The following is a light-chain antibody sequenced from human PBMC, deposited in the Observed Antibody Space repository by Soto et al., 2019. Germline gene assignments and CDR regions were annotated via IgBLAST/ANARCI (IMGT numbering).Light chain of an antibody. Sequence: EIVLTQSPATLSLSPGDRATLSCRASQSVSSYLAWYQQKPGQAPRLLIYDASNRATGIPARFSGSSSGTDFTLTITSLEPEDFAVYYCQQRSNSPSTFGGGIKVEIK. J-gene: IGKJ4*01. CDR1: QSVSSY. CDR3: QQRSNSPST. CDR2: DAS. V-gene: IGKV3-11*01.